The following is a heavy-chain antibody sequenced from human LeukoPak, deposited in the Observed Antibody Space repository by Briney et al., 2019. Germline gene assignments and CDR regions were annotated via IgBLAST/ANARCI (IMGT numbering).Heavy chain of an antibody. D-gene: IGHD4-17*01. J-gene: IGHJ4*02. V-gene: IGHV3-33*08. Sequence: PGTSLRLSCAASGFTFSSHGMHWVRQAPGKGLEWVAVIWYDGSNKYYADSVKGRFTISRDNSQNTLYLQMNSLRAEDTALYYCARGVTTADYWGQGTLVTVSS. CDR3: ARGVTTADY. CDR1: GFTFSSHG. CDR2: IWYDGSNK.